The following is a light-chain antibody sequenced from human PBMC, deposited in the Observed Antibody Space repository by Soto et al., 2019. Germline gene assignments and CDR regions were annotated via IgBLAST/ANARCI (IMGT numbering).Light chain of an antibody. J-gene: IGKJ2*01. CDR1: QSVSSY. CDR3: QQRSNWPT. V-gene: IGKV3-11*01. Sequence: EIVLTQSPATLSLSPGERATLSCRASQSVSSYLAWYQQKPGQAPRLLIYDASNGATGIPARFSGTGSGTDFTLIISSLEPEEFAVYYCQQRSNWPTFGQGTKLEI. CDR2: DAS.